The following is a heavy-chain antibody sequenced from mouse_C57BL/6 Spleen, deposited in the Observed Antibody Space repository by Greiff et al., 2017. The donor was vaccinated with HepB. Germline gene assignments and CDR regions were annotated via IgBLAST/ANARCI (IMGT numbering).Heavy chain of an antibody. Sequence: VQLKESVAELVRPGASVKLSCTASGFNIKNTYMHWVKQRPEQGLEWIGRIDPANGNTKYAPKFKGKATITADTSSNTAYLQLSSLTSADTAIYYVDRFLGYDVFDYWGQGTTLTVSS. J-gene: IGHJ2*01. V-gene: IGHV14-3*01. CDR3: DRFLGYDVFDY. D-gene: IGHD2-2*01. CDR2: IDPANGNT. CDR1: GFNIKNTY.